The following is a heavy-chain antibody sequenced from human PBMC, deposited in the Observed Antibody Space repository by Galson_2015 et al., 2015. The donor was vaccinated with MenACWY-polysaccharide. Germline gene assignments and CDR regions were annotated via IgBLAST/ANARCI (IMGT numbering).Heavy chain of an antibody. CDR3: ARVLKGLVGATPDY. J-gene: IGHJ4*02. Sequence: SLRLSCAASGFSFSTYWVHWVRHAPGKGLVWVSYISSGGTIYYADSVKGRFTISRDNAKNSLYLQMNSLRDDDTAVYYCARVLKGLVGATPDYWGQGTLVTVSS. CDR1: GFSFSTYW. D-gene: IGHD1-26*01. CDR2: ISSGGTI. V-gene: IGHV3-69-1*01.